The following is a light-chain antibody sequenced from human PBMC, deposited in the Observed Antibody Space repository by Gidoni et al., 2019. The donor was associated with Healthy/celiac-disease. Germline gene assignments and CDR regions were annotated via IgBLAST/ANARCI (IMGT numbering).Light chain of an antibody. CDR1: QSISSY. V-gene: IGKV1-39*01. J-gene: IGKJ5*01. CDR3: QQSYSTPIT. Sequence: DIQMTQSPSSLSASVGDRVTITCRASQSISSYLNWYQQKPGKAPILLIYAASSLQSGVPSRFSGSGSGTDFTLTISSLQPEDVATYYCQQSYSTPITFXQXTRLEIK. CDR2: AAS.